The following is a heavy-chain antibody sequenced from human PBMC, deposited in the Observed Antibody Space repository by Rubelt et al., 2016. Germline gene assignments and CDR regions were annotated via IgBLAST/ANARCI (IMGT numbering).Heavy chain of an antibody. CDR3: AKDRLEDMTSVTTHWFDP. CDR2: ISGSGTNT. J-gene: IGHJ5*02. D-gene: IGHD4-17*01. Sequence: EWLSSISGSGTNTYYADSVKGRFIVSRDKSKNTLYLQMNSLRAEDTAVYYCAKDRLEDMTSVTTHWFDPWGQGTLVTVSS. V-gene: IGHV3-23*01.